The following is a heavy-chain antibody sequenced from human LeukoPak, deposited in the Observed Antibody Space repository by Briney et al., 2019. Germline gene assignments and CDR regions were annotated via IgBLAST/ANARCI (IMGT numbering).Heavy chain of an antibody. CDR2: INPNSGAT. CDR3: AREGSSNSFDY. D-gene: IGHD6-13*01. V-gene: IGHV1-2*02. Sequence: ASVKVSCKASGYSFSGHYMHWVRQAPGQGPESMGWINPNSGATYYAQKFQGRVTMARDTSISTAYMEVSRLRSDDTAVYYCAREGSSNSFDYWGQGTLVTVSS. J-gene: IGHJ4*02. CDR1: GYSFSGHY.